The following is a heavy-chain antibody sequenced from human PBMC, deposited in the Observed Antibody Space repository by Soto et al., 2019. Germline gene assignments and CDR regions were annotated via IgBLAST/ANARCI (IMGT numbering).Heavy chain of an antibody. CDR2: ISVYNGNI. CDR3: ASAGPPSYQLLYGWFDP. CDR1: SHTLTTYG. J-gene: IGHJ5*02. Sequence: ASVKVSCKASSHTLTTYGISWVRQAPGQGLEWMGWISVYNGNINYAQKFQGRVTMTTDTSTNIAYMELRSLRSDDTAVYYCASAGPPSYQLLYGWFDPWGQGTPVTVSS. D-gene: IGHD2-2*02. V-gene: IGHV1-18*04.